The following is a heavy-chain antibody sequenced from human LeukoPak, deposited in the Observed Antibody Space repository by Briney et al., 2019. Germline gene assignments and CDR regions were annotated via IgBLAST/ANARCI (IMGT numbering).Heavy chain of an antibody. V-gene: IGHV1-46*01. Sequence: ASVKVSCKAAGYIFTSYYMYWVRQAPGQGLEWMGIINPSGGSIRYAQKFQGRVTITADKSTSTAYVELSSLRSEDTAVYYCARGFRTHDYYYYSMDVWGKGTTVTVSS. CDR1: GYIFTSYY. J-gene: IGHJ6*03. CDR3: ARGFRTHDYYYYSMDV. CDR2: INPSGGSI. D-gene: IGHD2/OR15-2a*01.